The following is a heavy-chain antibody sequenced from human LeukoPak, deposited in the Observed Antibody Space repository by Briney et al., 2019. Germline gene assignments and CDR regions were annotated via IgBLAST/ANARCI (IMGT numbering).Heavy chain of an antibody. V-gene: IGHV3-7*01. CDR2: IKQDGSEK. CDR3: AKNAYDSSGYYSHFDY. D-gene: IGHD3-22*01. J-gene: IGHJ4*02. CDR1: GFTFSSYW. Sequence: GGSLRLSCAASGFTFSSYWMSWVRQAPGKGLEWVANIKQDGSEKDYVDSVKGRFTISRDNAKNSLYLQMSSLRAEDTAVYYCAKNAYDSSGYYSHFDYWGQGTLVTVSS.